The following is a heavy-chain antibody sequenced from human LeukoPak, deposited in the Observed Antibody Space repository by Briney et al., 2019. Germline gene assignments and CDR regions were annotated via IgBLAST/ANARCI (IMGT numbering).Heavy chain of an antibody. CDR1: GFTFSSYE. Sequence: PGGSLRLSCAGSGFTFSSYEMNWLRQAAGKGLDWVSYVSSTSGSTIYYAASVKGRFTISRDNAKNSLYLQMNSLRAEDTAVYYCARRYCSSTSCLLDYWGQGTLVTVSS. D-gene: IGHD2-2*01. CDR3: ARRYCSSTSCLLDY. CDR2: VSSTSGSTI. V-gene: IGHV3-48*03. J-gene: IGHJ4*02.